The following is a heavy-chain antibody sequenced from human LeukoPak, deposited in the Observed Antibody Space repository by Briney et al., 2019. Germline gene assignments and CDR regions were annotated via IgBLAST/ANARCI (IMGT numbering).Heavy chain of an antibody. V-gene: IGHV3-33*01. CDR1: GFTFSSYG. CDR2: IWDDGSNK. J-gene: IGHJ4*02. Sequence: GRSLRLSCAASGFTFSSYGMHWVRQAPGKGLEWVEVIWDDGSNKYYADSVKGRFTISRDNSKNTLYLQMNSLRAEDTAVYYCARGLDYGDYWGQGTLVTVSS. CDR3: ARGLDYGDY.